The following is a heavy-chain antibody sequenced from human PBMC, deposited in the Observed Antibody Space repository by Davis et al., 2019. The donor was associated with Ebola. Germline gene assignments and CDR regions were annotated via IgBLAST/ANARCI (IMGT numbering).Heavy chain of an antibody. Sequence: PGGSLRLSCAASGLPFSAHYFDWVRQAPGKGLEWVGRIKNEANGYTTEYAASVKGRFTISRDDSKDSLYLQMNSLKTEDTAAYYCMSVGTTRWGQGTLVTVSS. CDR2: IKNEANGYTT. J-gene: IGHJ4*02. CDR1: GLPFSAHY. V-gene: IGHV3-72*01. CDR3: MSVGTTR. D-gene: IGHD1-26*01.